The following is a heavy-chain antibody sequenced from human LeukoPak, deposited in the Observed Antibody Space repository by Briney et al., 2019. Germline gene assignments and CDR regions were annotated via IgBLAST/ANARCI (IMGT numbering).Heavy chain of an antibody. CDR2: INWNGVNT. Sequence: GGSLRLSCAASGFFFDEYAMNWVRQAPGKGPEWVSGINWNGVNTGYADSVKGRFTISRDNAKNSLHLQMSSLRAEDTALYYCARVQYDTSGYDGALDIWGRGTMVTVSS. CDR3: ARVQYDTSGYDGALDI. V-gene: IGHV3-20*04. D-gene: IGHD3-22*01. CDR1: GFFFDEYA. J-gene: IGHJ3*02.